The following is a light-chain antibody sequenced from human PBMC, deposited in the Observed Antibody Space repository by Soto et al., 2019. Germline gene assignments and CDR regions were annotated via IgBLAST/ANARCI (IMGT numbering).Light chain of an antibody. CDR3: SSYTRSSTQV. CDR2: DVS. Sequence: QSALTQPASVSGSPGQSITISCTGTSSDVGGYNYVSWYQQHPGKAPKLMIYDVSNRPSGVSNRFSGSKSGNKASLTISGLQAEDEADYYCSSYTRSSTQVFGGGTKVTVL. J-gene: IGLJ3*02. CDR1: SSDVGGYNY. V-gene: IGLV2-14*01.